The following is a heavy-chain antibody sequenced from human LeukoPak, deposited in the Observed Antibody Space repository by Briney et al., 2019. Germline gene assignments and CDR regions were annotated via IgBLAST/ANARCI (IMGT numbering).Heavy chain of an antibody. V-gene: IGHV3-9*01. CDR1: GFTFSDYA. D-gene: IGHD6-19*01. J-gene: IGHJ4*02. CDR3: ARGPIAVAGTYYFDY. Sequence: GGSLRLSCAASGFTFSDYAMHWVRQAPGKGLEWVSGISWNSGSIGYADSVKGRFTISRDNAKNSLYLQMNSLRAEDTALYYCARGPIAVAGTYYFDYWGQGTLVTVSS. CDR2: ISWNSGSI.